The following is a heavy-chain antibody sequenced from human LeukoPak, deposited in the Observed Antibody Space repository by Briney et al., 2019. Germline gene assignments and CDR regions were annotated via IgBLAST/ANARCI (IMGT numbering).Heavy chain of an antibody. J-gene: IGHJ3*02. CDR3: ARDREAAFDI. CDR1: GFTFSSYA. Sequence: GGSLRLSCAASGFTFSSYAMSWVRQAPGKGLEWVSVIYSGGSTYYADSVKGRFSISRDNSKNTLYLQMNSLRAEDTAVYYCARDREAAFDIWGQGTMVTVSS. CDR2: IYSGGST. V-gene: IGHV3-66*01.